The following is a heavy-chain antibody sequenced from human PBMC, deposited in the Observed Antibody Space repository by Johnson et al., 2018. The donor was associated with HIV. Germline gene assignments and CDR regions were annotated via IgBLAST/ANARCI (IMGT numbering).Heavy chain of an antibody. CDR2: IGTAGYT. D-gene: IGHD4-23*01. CDR3: ARGDYGGNLDAFDI. V-gene: IGHV3-13*01. CDR1: GFTLSSYD. Sequence: MLLVESGGGVVQPGGSLRLSCAASGFTLSSYDMHWVRQATGKGLEWVSAIGTAGYTYYPGSVKGRFTISRENAKNSLYLQMNSLRAGDTAVYYCARGDYGGNLDAFDIWGQGTMVTVSS. J-gene: IGHJ3*02.